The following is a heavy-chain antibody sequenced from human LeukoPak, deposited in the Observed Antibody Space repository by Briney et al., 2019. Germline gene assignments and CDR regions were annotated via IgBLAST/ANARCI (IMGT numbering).Heavy chain of an antibody. J-gene: IGHJ4*02. V-gene: IGHV3-21*01. CDR1: GFTFSSYS. D-gene: IGHD6-13*01. CDR3: AKSFGYSRSWFDN. CDR2: ISSSSSYI. Sequence: GGSLRLSCAASGFTFSSYSMNWVRQAPGKGLEWVSSISSSSSYIYYADSVKGRFTISRDNAKNSLYPQMNSLRAEDTAVYYCAKSFGYSRSWFDNWGQGTLVTVSS.